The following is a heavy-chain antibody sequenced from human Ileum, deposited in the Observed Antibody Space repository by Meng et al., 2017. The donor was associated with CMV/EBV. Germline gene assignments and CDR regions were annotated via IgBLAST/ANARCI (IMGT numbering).Heavy chain of an antibody. V-gene: IGHV3-66*02. CDR2: IYSGGST. D-gene: IGHD2-21*01. Sequence: GGSLRLSCAASGFTVSGNYMSWVRQAPGKGLEWVSVIYSGGSTYYADSVKGRFTISRDNSKNTLYFQMNSLRTEDTAVYYCASQVTIPGSRGFDQWGQGTLVTVSS. CDR1: GFTVSGNY. CDR3: ASQVTIPGSRGFDQ. J-gene: IGHJ4*02.